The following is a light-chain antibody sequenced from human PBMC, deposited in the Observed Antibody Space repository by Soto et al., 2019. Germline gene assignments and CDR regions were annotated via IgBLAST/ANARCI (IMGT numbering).Light chain of an antibody. J-gene: IGLJ1*01. V-gene: IGLV2-14*01. CDR1: SSDVGGYNY. CDR2: EVT. CDR3: SSYTSSTTYV. Sequence: QSALTQPASVSGSPGQSITISCSGTSSDVGGYNYVSWYQHHPGKAPKLIIYEVTIRPSGISNRFSGSKSGNTASLTISGLQAEDEADYYCSSYTSSTTYVFRTGTKLTVL.